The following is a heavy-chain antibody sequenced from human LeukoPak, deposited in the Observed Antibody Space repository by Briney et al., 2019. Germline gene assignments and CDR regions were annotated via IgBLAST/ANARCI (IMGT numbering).Heavy chain of an antibody. Sequence: SVKVSCKASRGTFSSYAISWVRQAPGQGLEWMGRIFPILGITNYAQKIQGRVTITADKSTSTAHIELSSLRSEDTAVYYCARESNTKVRGVISYWGQGTRVTVSS. V-gene: IGHV1-69*04. CDR2: IFPILGIT. CDR3: ARESNTKVRGVISY. D-gene: IGHD3-10*01. CDR1: RGTFSSYA. J-gene: IGHJ4*02.